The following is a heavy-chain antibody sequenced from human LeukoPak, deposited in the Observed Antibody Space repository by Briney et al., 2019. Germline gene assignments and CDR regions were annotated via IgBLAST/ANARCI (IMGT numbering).Heavy chain of an antibody. D-gene: IGHD3-10*01. Sequence: SETLSLTCAVYGGSFSGYYWSWIRQPPGKGLEWIGEINHSGSTNYNPSLKSRVTISVDTSKNQFSLKLSSVTAADTAVYYCARGRSYYYGSGSYSWDQGTLVTVSS. V-gene: IGHV4-34*01. J-gene: IGHJ5*02. CDR2: INHSGST. CDR1: GGSFSGYY. CDR3: ARGRSYYYGSGSYS.